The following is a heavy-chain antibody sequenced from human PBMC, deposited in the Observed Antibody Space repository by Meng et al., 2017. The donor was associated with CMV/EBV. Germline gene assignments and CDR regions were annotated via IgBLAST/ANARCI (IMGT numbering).Heavy chain of an antibody. D-gene: IGHD2-2*01. V-gene: IGHV3-9*01. Sequence: SLKISCAASGFTFDDYAMHWVRQAPGKGLEWVSGISWNSGSIGYADSVKGRFTISGDNAKNSLYLQMNSLRAEDTAVYYCARDCSSTTGGMDVWGQGTTVTVSS. CDR1: GFTFDDYA. CDR2: ISWNSGSI. CDR3: ARDCSSTTGGMDV. J-gene: IGHJ6*02.